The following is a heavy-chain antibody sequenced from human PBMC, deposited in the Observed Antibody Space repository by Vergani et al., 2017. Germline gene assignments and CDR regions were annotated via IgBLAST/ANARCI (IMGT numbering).Heavy chain of an antibody. Sequence: QVQLVQSGAEVKKPGASVKVSCKASEYTFTSYYMHWVRQAPGQGLDWMGIINPIGGSTSYAQKFQGRVTMTRDTSTSTVYMELSSLRSEDTAVYYCARGGYCSGGSCYVSYYYYGMDVWGQGTTVTVSS. D-gene: IGHD2-15*01. CDR1: EYTFTSYY. CDR3: ARGGYCSGGSCYVSYYYYGMDV. CDR2: INPIGGST. V-gene: IGHV1-46*03. J-gene: IGHJ6*02.